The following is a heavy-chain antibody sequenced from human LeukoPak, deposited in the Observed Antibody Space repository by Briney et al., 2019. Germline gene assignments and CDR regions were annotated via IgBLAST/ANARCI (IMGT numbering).Heavy chain of an antibody. CDR2: INPNSGGT. CDR1: GYTFTGYY. CDR3: ARAVRRNYYDSSGQPAAGY. J-gene: IGHJ4*02. Sequence: ASVKVSCRASGYTFTGYYMHWVRQAPGQGLEWMGWINPNSGGTNYAQKFQGRVTMTRDTSISTAYMELSRLRSDDTAVYYCARAVRRNYYDSSGQPAAGYWGQGTLVTVSS. V-gene: IGHV1-2*02. D-gene: IGHD3-22*01.